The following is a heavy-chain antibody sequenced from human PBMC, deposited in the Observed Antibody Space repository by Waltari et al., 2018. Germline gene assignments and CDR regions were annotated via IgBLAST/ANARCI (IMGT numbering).Heavy chain of an antibody. D-gene: IGHD2-15*01. J-gene: IGHJ5*02. V-gene: IGHV1-69*04. CDR2: IIPILGIA. CDR3: ARKGYCSGGSCYSTPGWFDP. CDR1: GGPFSSYA. Sequence: QVQLVQSGAEVKKPGSSVKVSCKASGGPFSSYANSWVRQAPGQGLEWMGGIIPILGIANYAQKFQGRVTITADESTSTAYMELSSLRSEDTAVYYCARKGYCSGGSCYSTPGWFDPWGQGTLVTVSS.